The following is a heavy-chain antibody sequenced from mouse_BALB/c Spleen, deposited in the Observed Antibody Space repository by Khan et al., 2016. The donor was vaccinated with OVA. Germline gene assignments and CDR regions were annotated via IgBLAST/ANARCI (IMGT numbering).Heavy chain of an antibody. Sequence: QVQLQQSGPGLVQPSQSLSITCTVSGFSLDKYSVHWIRQSPGKGLEWLGVIWSAGSTDYNAAFISRLTITKDNSRSHVFFKVNSLQPNDTAIYYWARRGYDYGRGALFAYWGQGTLVTVSA. CDR3: ARRGYDYGRGALFAY. CDR2: IWSAGST. V-gene: IGHV2-2*02. J-gene: IGHJ3*01. CDR1: GFSLDKYS. D-gene: IGHD2-4*01.